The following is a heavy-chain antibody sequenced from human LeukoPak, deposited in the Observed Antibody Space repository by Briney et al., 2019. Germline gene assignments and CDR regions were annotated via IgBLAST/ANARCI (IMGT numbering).Heavy chain of an antibody. J-gene: IGHJ4*02. CDR2: INHSGST. CDR3: ARGRGRSSSWSYFDY. Sequence: SETLSLTCAVYGGSLSGYYWSWIRQPPGKGLEWIGEINHSGSTNYNPSLKSRVTISVDTSKNQFSLKLSSVTAADTAVYYCARGRGRSSSWSYFDYWGQGTLVTVSS. V-gene: IGHV4-34*01. D-gene: IGHD6-13*01. CDR1: GGSLSGYY.